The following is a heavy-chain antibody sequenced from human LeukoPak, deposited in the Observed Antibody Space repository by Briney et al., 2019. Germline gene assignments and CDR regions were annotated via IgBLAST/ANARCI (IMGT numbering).Heavy chain of an antibody. CDR1: GFTFSTYG. CDR3: AKIPYGDYLLDCYYYMDV. CDR2: IRYDGSYK. D-gene: IGHD4-17*01. Sequence: PGGSLRLSCAASGFTFSTYGMHWVRQAPGKGLEWVAFIRYDGSYKYYADSVKGRFTISRDNSKNTLYLQMNRLRAEDTAVYYCAKIPYGDYLLDCYYYMDVWGKGTTVTISS. J-gene: IGHJ6*03. V-gene: IGHV3-30*02.